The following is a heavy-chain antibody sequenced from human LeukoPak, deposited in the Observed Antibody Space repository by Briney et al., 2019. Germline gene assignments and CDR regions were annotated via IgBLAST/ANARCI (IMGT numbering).Heavy chain of an antibody. CDR1: GYSFTSYW. CDR2: IYPGDSDT. J-gene: IGHJ6*04. D-gene: IGHD3-10*01. CDR3: ARQYYYGSAGGYYYGMDV. Sequence: GESLKISCQGSGYSFTSYWIGWVRQMPGKGLEWMGIIYPGDSDTRYSPSFQGQVTISADKSISTAYLQWSSLKASDTAMYYCARQYYYGSAGGYYYGMDVWGKGTTVTVSS. V-gene: IGHV5-51*01.